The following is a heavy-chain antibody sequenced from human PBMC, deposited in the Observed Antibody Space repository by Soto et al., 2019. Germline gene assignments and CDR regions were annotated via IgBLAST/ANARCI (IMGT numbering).Heavy chain of an antibody. Sequence: PGGSLRLSCAASGFTFRSYGIHWVRQAPGKGLEWVAVISYDGTNKYYADSVKGRFTISRDNSKNTLYLQMNSLRAEDTAVYYCAKDVAVAGTKKIDYWGQGTLVTVSS. D-gene: IGHD6-19*01. CDR3: AKDVAVAGTKKIDY. V-gene: IGHV3-30*18. CDR1: GFTFRSYG. J-gene: IGHJ4*02. CDR2: ISYDGTNK.